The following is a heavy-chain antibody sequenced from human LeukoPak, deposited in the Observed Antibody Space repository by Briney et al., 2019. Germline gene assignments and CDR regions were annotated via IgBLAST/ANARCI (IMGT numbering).Heavy chain of an antibody. CDR1: GGTFSSYA. Sequence: SVKVSCKASGGTFSSYAISWVRQAPGQGLEWMGGVIPIFGTANYAQKFQGRVTITADESTSTAYMELSSLRSEDTAVYYCARQLDHAFDIWGQGTMVTVSS. J-gene: IGHJ3*02. CDR3: ARQLDHAFDI. V-gene: IGHV1-69*01. CDR2: VIPIFGTA. D-gene: IGHD6-13*01.